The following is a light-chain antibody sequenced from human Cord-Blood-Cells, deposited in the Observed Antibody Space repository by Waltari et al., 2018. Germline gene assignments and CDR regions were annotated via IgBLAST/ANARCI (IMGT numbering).Light chain of an antibody. Sequence: EIVLTQSPGTLSLSPVQLSTCACRASQSLSSCYLAWYQQKPGQAPRLLTSGASSRATGIPDRFSGSGSGTDFTLTISRLEPEDFAVYYCQQYGSSPQTFDQGTKVEIK. CDR2: GAS. CDR3: QQYGSSPQT. V-gene: IGKV3-20*01. J-gene: IGKJ1*01. CDR1: QSLSSCY.